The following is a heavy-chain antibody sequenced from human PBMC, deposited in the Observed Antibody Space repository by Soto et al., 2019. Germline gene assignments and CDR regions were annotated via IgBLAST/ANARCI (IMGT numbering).Heavy chain of an antibody. V-gene: IGHV3-23*01. CDR3: AEGLALDG. J-gene: IGHJ6*04. CDR1: GFSFSSFA. CDR2: IGDSGAST. Sequence: EVLLLESGGGLVQPGGSLRLSCEASGFSFSSFAMNWVRQAPGKGLEWVSAIGDSGASTYYADSVKGRFTISRDNSRNPLYLQLNSLRAEDTAVYYCAEGLALDGWGNGNTVSVSS.